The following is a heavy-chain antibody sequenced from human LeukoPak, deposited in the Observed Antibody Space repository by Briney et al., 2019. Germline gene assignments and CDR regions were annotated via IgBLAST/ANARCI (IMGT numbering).Heavy chain of an antibody. CDR3: ARGRCTSCYSYLSFDY. D-gene: IGHD2-2*02. V-gene: IGHV3-30-3*01. J-gene: IGHJ4*02. Sequence: PGGSLRLSCAASGFTFSSYAMHWVRQAPGKGLEWVAVISYDGSNKYYADSVKGRFTISRDNSKNTLYLQMNSLRAEDTAVYYCARGRCTSCYSYLSFDYWGQGTLVTVSS. CDR1: GFTFSSYA. CDR2: ISYDGSNK.